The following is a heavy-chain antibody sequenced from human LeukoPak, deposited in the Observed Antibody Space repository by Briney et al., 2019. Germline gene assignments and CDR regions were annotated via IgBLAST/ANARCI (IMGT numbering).Heavy chain of an antibody. CDR2: ISGGGGGT. J-gene: IGHJ4*02. D-gene: IGHD3-10*01. V-gene: IGHV3-23*01. Sequence: PGGSLRLSCAVSGITLSNYGMSWVRQAPGNGLEWVAGISGGGGGTNYADSVKGRFTVSRDNPKNTLYLQMHSLRAEDTAVYFCAKRGVVVRVILVGFHKEANYFDSWGQGALVTVSS. CDR1: GITLSNYG. CDR3: AKRGVVVRVILVGFHKEANYFDS.